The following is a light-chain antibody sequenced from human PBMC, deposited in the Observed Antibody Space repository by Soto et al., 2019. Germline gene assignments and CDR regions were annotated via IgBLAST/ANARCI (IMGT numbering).Light chain of an antibody. Sequence: QSVLTQPPSVSAAPRQRVTISCSGSNSDFGNNVVNWYQQFPGKSPKLLIYSDDLLPSGVSDRFSGSKSGTSASLAISGLQPEDEAIYYCAAWHESLNAVLFGGGTKLTVL. CDR3: AAWHESLNAVL. CDR1: NSDFGNNV. CDR2: SDD. V-gene: IGLV1-36*01. J-gene: IGLJ3*02.